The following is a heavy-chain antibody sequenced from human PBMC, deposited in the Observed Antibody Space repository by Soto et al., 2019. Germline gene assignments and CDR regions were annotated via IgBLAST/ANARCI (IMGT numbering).Heavy chain of an antibody. CDR1: GFTFSSYS. V-gene: IGHV3-48*02. Sequence: EVQLVESGGGLVQPGGSLRLSCAASGFTFSSYSMNWVRQAPGKGLEWVSYISSSSSTIYYADSVKVRFTISRDNAKNSMYLQMNSLRDEDTAVYYCARADTPSDYYYGMDVWGQGTTVTVSS. D-gene: IGHD2-2*02. J-gene: IGHJ6*02. CDR3: ARADTPSDYYYGMDV. CDR2: ISSSSSTI.